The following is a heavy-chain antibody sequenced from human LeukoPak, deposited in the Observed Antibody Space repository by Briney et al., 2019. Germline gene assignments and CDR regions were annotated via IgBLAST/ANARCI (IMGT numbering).Heavy chain of an antibody. J-gene: IGHJ4*02. CDR1: GGTFSSYA. D-gene: IGHD1-14*01. V-gene: IGHV1-69*13. CDR2: IIPIFGTA. CDR3: ASLRWDAPEPQKLITTPKIVHRPSL. Sequence: SVKVSCKASGGTFSSYATSWVRQAPGQGLEWMGGIIPIFGTANYAQKFQGRVTITADESTSTAYMELSSLRSEDTAVYYCASLRWDAPEPQKLITTPKIVHRPSLWGQGTLVTVSS.